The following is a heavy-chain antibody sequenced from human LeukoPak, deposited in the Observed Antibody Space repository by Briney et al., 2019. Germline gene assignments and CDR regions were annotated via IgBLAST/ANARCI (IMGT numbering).Heavy chain of an antibody. V-gene: IGHV4-4*07. Sequence: SETLSLTCTVSGGSVSSYYWSWIRQPAGKGLEWIGRIYTSGSTNYHPSLKSRVTMSVDTSKNQFSLKLSSVTAADTAVYYCAREVAGTVGEKYVEGIDYWGQGTLVTVSS. CDR2: IYTSGST. CDR1: GGSVSSYY. J-gene: IGHJ4*02. D-gene: IGHD6-19*01. CDR3: AREVAGTVGEKYVEGIDY.